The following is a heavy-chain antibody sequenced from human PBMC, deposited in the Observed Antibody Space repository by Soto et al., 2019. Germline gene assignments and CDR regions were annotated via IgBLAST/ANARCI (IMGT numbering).Heavy chain of an antibody. D-gene: IGHD1-1*01. Sequence: GGSLRLSCAASGITFNNYALKWVRQAPGKGLEWVSGISGSGTGTYYADSVKGRFTISRDNSKNTLYLQMNSLRIEDTAVYYCARELERVFDYWGQGTLVTVSS. CDR1: GITFNNYA. CDR3: ARELERVFDY. J-gene: IGHJ4*02. V-gene: IGHV3-23*01. CDR2: ISGSGTGT.